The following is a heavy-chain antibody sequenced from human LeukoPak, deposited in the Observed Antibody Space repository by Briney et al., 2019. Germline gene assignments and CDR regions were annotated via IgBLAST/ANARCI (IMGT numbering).Heavy chain of an antibody. CDR2: ISVDGESA. V-gene: IGHV3-23*01. J-gene: IGHJ4*02. CDR3: AQGYLSGWYPY. D-gene: IGHD6-19*01. Sequence: GGSLRLSGAVSGFSVSSFGMSWVRQASGKGLEWISAISVDGESAYYADSVKGRFIISRDNSKNTLYLQLSGLRAEDTAVYYCAQGYLSGWYPYWGLGSLVSVSS. CDR1: GFSVSSFG.